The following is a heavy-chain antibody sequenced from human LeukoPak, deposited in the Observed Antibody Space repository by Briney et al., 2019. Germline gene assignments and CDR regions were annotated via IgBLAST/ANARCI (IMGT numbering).Heavy chain of an antibody. CDR2: ISGSGGST. Sequence: GGSLRLSCAASGFTFSSYGMSWVRQAPGKGLEWVSAISGSGGSTYYADSVKGRFTISRDNSKNTLYLQMNSLRAEDTAVYYCANFPPRVVPAAMRGEFFGYWGQGTLVTVSS. D-gene: IGHD2-2*01. V-gene: IGHV3-23*01. J-gene: IGHJ4*02. CDR1: GFTFSSYG. CDR3: ANFPPRVVPAAMRGEFFGY.